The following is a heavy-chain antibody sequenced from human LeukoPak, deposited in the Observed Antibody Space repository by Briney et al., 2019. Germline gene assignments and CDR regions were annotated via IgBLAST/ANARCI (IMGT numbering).Heavy chain of an antibody. D-gene: IGHD2-15*01. V-gene: IGHV3-23*01. J-gene: IGHJ6*03. CDR3: AKNGDRGAYCSGGTCYPYYYYYMDV. CDR2: ISASGGTT. CDR1: GFTFSSYS. Sequence: PGGSLRLSCAASGFTFSSYSMNWVRQAPGKGLEWVSAISASGGTTYYADSVKGHFTISRDNSKNTLYLQMNSLSAEDTAVYYCAKNGDRGAYCSGGTCYPYYYYYMDVWGKGTTVTIS.